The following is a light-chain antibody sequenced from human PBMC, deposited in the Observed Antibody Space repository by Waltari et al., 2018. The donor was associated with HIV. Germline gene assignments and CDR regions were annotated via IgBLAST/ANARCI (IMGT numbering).Light chain of an antibody. V-gene: IGKV3-15*01. CDR2: GAF. J-gene: IGKJ1*01. CDR3: QQYKNWPPWT. Sequence: IVMTQSPSTLSVSPGERVTLSCRASQSITTKLACYHQTPGQAPRLHIYGAFTRAPGIVDRFSGSGSGTEFPLTISSLQSEDCAIYYCQQYKNWPPWTFGQGTKVEI. CDR1: QSITTK.